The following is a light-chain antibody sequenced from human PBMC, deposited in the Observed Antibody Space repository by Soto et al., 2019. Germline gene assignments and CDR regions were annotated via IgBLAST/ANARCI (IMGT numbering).Light chain of an antibody. CDR3: QQYGSSGT. CDR2: GAS. CDR1: QSVGSNY. Sequence: DIVFTQSPASLSLSPGERATLYCRASQSVGSNYLAWYQQKPGRAPRVLIYGASSRATGIPDRFSGSGSGTDFTLTISRLEPEDFAVYYCQQYGSSGTFGQGTEVDI. V-gene: IGKV3-20*01. J-gene: IGKJ1*01.